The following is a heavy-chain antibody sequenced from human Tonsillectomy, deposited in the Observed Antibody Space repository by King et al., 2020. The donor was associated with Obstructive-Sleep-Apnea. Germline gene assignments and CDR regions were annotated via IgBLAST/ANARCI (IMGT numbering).Heavy chain of an antibody. CDR3: AREGITMVRGVIPGDGLGD. CDR2: TRNKANSYTT. CDR1: GFTFSDHY. D-gene: IGHD3-10*01. V-gene: IGHV3-72*01. Sequence: VQLVESGGGLVQPGGSLRLSCAASGFTFSDHYMDWVRQAPGKGLEWVGRTRNKANSYTTEYAASVNGRFTISRDDSKNSLYLQMNSLKTEDTAVYYCAREGITMVRGVIPGDGLGDWGQGTLVTVSS. J-gene: IGHJ4*02.